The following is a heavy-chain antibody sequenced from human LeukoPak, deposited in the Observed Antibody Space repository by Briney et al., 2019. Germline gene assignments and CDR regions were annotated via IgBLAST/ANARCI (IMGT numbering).Heavy chain of an antibody. J-gene: IGHJ4*02. D-gene: IGHD3-10*01. CDR2: IKSKTDGGTT. V-gene: IGHV3-15*01. CDR3: TTGITMVRGVIHLIDY. CDR1: GFTFSNAW. Sequence: PGGSLRLSCAASGFTFSNAWMSWVRQAPGKGLEWVGRIKSKTDGGTTDYAAPVKGRFTISRDDSKNTLYLQMNSLKTEDTAVYYCTTGITMVRGVIHLIDYWGQGTLVTVSS.